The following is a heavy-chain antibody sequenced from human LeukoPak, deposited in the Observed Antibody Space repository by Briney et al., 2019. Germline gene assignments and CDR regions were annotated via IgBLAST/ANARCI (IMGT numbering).Heavy chain of an antibody. CDR2: IGGGGNGFTT. V-gene: IGHV3-23*01. J-gene: IGHJ5*02. Sequence: GGSLRLSCAASGFTFSSYAMSWVRQAPGKRLEWVSAIGGGGNGFTTYYGEFMKGRFTISRDNSKNTLYLQMNSLRAEDTAVYYCARDLVRFGGWYDHWGQGTLVTVSS. CDR1: GFTFSSYA. D-gene: IGHD2-15*01. CDR3: ARDLVRFGGWYDH.